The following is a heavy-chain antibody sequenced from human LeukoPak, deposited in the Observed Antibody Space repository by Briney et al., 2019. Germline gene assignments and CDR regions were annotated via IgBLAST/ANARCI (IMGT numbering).Heavy chain of an antibody. J-gene: IGHJ4*02. Sequence: GASVKISCKASGYTFRGNYIHWLRQAPGQGLEWMGWIDANNGDPKSAQKFQGRVTMSRDTSISTAYMDLSSLSPDDAAVYYCARDPSSVTLYFFDYWGQGTLVTVSS. CDR2: IDANNGDP. D-gene: IGHD4-11*01. V-gene: IGHV1-2*02. CDR1: GYTFRGNY. CDR3: ARDPSSVTLYFFDY.